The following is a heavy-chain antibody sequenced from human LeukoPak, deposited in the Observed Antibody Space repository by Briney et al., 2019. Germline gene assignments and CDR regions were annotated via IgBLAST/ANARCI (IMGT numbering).Heavy chain of an antibody. V-gene: IGHV3-21*01. J-gene: IGHJ6*02. CDR3: ARAKGAAGTSFLYYYYGMDV. CDR1: GFTFSSYS. D-gene: IGHD6-13*01. Sequence: GGSLRLSCAASGFTFSSYSMNWVRQAPGKGLEWVSSISSSSSYIYYADSVKGRFTISRDNAKNSLYLQMNSLRAEDTAVYYCARAKGAAGTSFLYYYYGMDVWGQGTTVTVSS. CDR2: ISSSSSYI.